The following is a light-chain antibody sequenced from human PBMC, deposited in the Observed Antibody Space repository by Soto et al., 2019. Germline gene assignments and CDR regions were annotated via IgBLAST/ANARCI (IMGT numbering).Light chain of an antibody. Sequence: QSALTQPASVSGSPGQSITISCTGTSSDVGGYNYVSWYQQYPGKAPKLMIYDVSNRTSGVSNRFSASKSGNTASLTISGLQAEDEPDYYCSSYTNPNTLVFGGGTKLTVL. CDR1: SSDVGGYNY. V-gene: IGLV2-14*01. CDR3: SSYTNPNTLV. J-gene: IGLJ3*02. CDR2: DVS.